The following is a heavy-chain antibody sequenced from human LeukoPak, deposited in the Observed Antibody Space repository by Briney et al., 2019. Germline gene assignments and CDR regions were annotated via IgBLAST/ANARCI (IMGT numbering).Heavy chain of an antibody. CDR1: GYSFTSYW. D-gene: IGHD3-10*01. J-gene: IGHJ6*03. CDR2: IYPGDSDT. V-gene: IGHV5-51*01. Sequence: GESLKISCKGSGYSFTSYWIGWVRQMPGKGLEWMGIIYPGDSDTRYSPSFQGQVTISADKSISTAYLQWSSLKASDTAMYYCARRVSYYGSGSPSYYYYMDVWGKGTTVTVSS. CDR3: ARRVSYYGSGSPSYYYYMDV.